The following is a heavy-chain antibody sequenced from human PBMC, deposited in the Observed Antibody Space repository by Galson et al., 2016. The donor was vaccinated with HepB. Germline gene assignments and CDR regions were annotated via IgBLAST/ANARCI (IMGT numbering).Heavy chain of an antibody. CDR1: GFTFSSYS. CDR2: ISSSSSYI. J-gene: IGHJ3*02. CDR3: ARPSGKYSGGFDI. V-gene: IGHV3-21*04. Sequence: SLRLSCAASGFTFSSYSMNWVRQAPGKGLEWVSSISSSSSYINYADSVKGRFTISRDNAKNSLYLQMNSLKTEDTALYYCARPSGKYSGGFDIWGQGTMVTVSS. D-gene: IGHD2/OR15-2a*01.